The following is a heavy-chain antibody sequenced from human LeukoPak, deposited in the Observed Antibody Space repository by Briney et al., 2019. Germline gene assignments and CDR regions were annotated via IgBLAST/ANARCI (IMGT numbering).Heavy chain of an antibody. CDR1: GFTFSSYA. J-gene: IGHJ6*02. CDR2: ISGSGGST. V-gene: IGHV3-23*01. CDR3: AKDQYYDSSGYSGYYYYGMDV. Sequence: GGSLRLSCAASGFTFSSYAMSWVRQAPGKGLEWVSAISGSGGSTYYADSVKGRFTISRDNSKNTLYLQMNSLRAEDTAVYYCAKDQYYDSSGYSGYYYYGMDVWGQGTTVTVSS. D-gene: IGHD3-22*01.